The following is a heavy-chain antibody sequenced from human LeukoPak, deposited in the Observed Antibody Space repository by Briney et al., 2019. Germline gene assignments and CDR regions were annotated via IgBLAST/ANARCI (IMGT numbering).Heavy chain of an antibody. Sequence: PGGSLRLSCAASGFTFSSYAMSWVRQAPGKGLEWVSAISGSGGSTYYADSVKGRFTISRDNSKNTLYLQMNSLRAEDTAVYYCAKNPYYDISTGYYNRGYYYYGMDVWGKGTTVTVSS. CDR3: AKNPYYDISTGYYNRGYYYYGMDV. D-gene: IGHD3-9*01. CDR1: GFTFSSYA. V-gene: IGHV3-23*01. J-gene: IGHJ6*04. CDR2: ISGSGGST.